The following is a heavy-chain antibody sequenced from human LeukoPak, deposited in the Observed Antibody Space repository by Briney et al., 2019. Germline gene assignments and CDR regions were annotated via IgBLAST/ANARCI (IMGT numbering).Heavy chain of an antibody. CDR1: GFTVGNNQ. CDR3: ARDGRGSYLPIDY. J-gene: IGHJ4*02. V-gene: IGHV3-66*01. D-gene: IGHD1-26*01. CDR2: VYSGGTT. Sequence: GGSLRLSCAASGFTVGNNQMTWVRQASGKGLEWVSLVYSGGTTRYADSVKGRFTISRDNAKNSLYLQMNSLRAEDTAVYYCARDGRGSYLPIDYWGQGTLVTVSS.